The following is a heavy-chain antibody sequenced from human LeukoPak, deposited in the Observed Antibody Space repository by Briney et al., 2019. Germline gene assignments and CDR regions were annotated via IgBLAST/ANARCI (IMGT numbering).Heavy chain of an antibody. D-gene: IGHD6-13*01. J-gene: IGHJ6*02. CDR3: ARDRLATAGNYYYYGLDV. V-gene: IGHV4-59*01. CDR2: IYYSGRT. Sequence: PSETLSLTCTVSGGSITSYYWNWVRQPPGEGLEWLGYIYYSGRTNYTPSLKSRVTMSVDTSKNQLSLKLSSVTTADTAVYYCARDRLATAGNYYYYGLDVWGQGTTVTVSS. CDR1: GGSITSYY.